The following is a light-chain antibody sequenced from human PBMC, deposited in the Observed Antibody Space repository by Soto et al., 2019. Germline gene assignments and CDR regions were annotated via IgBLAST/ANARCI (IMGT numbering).Light chain of an antibody. Sequence: DIQMTQSPSSLSASVGDRVTITCRASQSISSYLNWYQQKPGKAPKLLIYAASSLQSGVPSRFSGSGSGTDFTLTISSLQPEDFATYYCQHTYITPNTFSQGTRLEIK. V-gene: IGKV1-39*01. CDR3: QHTYITPNT. CDR1: QSISSY. CDR2: AAS. J-gene: IGKJ5*01.